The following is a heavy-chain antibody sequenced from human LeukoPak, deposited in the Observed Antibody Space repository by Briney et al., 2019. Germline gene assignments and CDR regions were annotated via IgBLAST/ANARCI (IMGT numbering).Heavy chain of an antibody. CDR2: IYYSGST. CDR3: ARGDIDYYYYGMNV. J-gene: IGHJ6*02. V-gene: IGHV4-61*01. D-gene: IGHD2-15*01. Sequence: PSETLSLTCTVSGGSVSSGSYYWSWIRQPPGKGLEWIGYIYYSGSTNYNPSLKSRVTISVDTSKNQFSLKLSSVTAADTAVYYRARGDIDYYYYGMNVWGQGTTVTVSS. CDR1: GGSVSSGSYY.